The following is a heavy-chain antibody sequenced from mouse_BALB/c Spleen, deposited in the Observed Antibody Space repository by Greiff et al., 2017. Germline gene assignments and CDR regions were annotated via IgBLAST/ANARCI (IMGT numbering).Heavy chain of an antibody. D-gene: IGHD2-14*01. J-gene: IGHJ4*01. Sequence: VQLQQSGAELVRPGVSVKISCKGSGYTFTDYAMHWVKQSHAKSLEWIGVISTYYGDASYNQKFKGKATMTVDKSSSTAYMELARLTSEDSAIYYCARGVRRAMDYWGQGTSVTVSS. CDR1: GYTFTDYA. CDR2: ISTYYGDA. V-gene: IGHV1S137*01. CDR3: ARGVRRAMDY.